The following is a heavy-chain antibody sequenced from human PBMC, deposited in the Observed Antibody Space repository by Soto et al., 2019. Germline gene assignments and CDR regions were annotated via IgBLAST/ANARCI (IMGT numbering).Heavy chain of an antibody. CDR3: ARGRYLHY. CDR1: GYTFITYG. Sequence: QVQLVQSGGEVKKPGASVKVSCKASGYTFITYGVAWVRQAPGQGLEWMGWISAYSGNTYYPQNLQGRVTVTTDTSTSTAYMEMRSLRSDDTAVYYWARGRYLHYWAQVTLGTVSS. J-gene: IGHJ4*02. CDR2: ISAYSGNT. V-gene: IGHV1-18*01. D-gene: IGHD2-15*01.